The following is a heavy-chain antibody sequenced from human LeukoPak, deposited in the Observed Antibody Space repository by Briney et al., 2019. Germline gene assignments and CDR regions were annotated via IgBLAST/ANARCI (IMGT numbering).Heavy chain of an antibody. J-gene: IGHJ3*02. Sequence: PSETLSLTCAVYGGSFSGYYWSWIRQPPGKGLEWIGYIYYSGSTNYNPSLKSRVTISVDTSKNQFSLKLSSVTAADTAVYYCARIRYFDWLLYPRAFDIWGQGTMVTVSS. CDR1: GGSFSGYY. V-gene: IGHV4-59*12. D-gene: IGHD3-9*01. CDR3: ARIRYFDWLLYPRAFDI. CDR2: IYYSGST.